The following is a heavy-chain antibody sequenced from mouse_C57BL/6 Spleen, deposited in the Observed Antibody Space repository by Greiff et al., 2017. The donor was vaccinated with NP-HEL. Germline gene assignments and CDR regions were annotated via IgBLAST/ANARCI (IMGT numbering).Heavy chain of an antibody. V-gene: IGHV5-17*01. CDR1: GFTFSDYG. D-gene: IGHD3-2*02. Sequence: EVKLMESGGGLVKPGGSLKLSCAASGFTFSDYGMHWVRQAPEKGLEWVEYISSGSSTIYYADTVKGRFTISRDNAKNTLFLQMTSLRSEDTAMYYCARREAAQAPNFDYWGQGTTLTVSS. CDR3: ARREAAQAPNFDY. J-gene: IGHJ2*01. CDR2: ISSGSSTI.